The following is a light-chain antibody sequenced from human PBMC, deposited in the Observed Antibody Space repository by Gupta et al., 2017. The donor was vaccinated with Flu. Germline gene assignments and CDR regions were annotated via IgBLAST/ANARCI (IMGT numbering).Light chain of an antibody. CDR2: RNI. J-gene: IGLJ3*02. CDR3: AAWDDSLSGGV. Sequence: QSLLTQPPSASGTPGQRVTISCSGSSSNIGSNYVYWYQQLPGTAPKLLIYRNIQRPSGVPDRFSGSKSGTSASLAISGLRSEDEADYYCAAWDDSLSGGVFGGGTKLTVL. CDR1: SSNIGSNY. V-gene: IGLV1-47*01.